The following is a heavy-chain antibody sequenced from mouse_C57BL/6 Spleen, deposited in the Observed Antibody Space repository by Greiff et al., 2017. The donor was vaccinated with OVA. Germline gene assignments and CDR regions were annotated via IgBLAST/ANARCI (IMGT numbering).Heavy chain of an antibody. J-gene: IGHJ2*01. Sequence: EVKLVESGGDLVKPGGSLKLSCAASGFTFSSYGMSWVRQTPDKRLEWVATISSGGSYTHYPDSVKGRFTISRANAKNTLYLQMSRLKSEDTAMYYCARRGGYDEGYYFDYWGQGTTLTVSS. V-gene: IGHV5-6*02. CDR2: ISSGGSYT. D-gene: IGHD2-2*01. CDR1: GFTFSSYG. CDR3: ARRGGYDEGYYFDY.